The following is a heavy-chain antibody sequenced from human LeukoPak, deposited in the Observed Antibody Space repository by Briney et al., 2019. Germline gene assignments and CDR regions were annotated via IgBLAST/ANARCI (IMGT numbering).Heavy chain of an antibody. D-gene: IGHD3-22*01. CDR1: GYTFTSYG. J-gene: IGHJ4*02. CDR2: ISAYNGNT. CDR3: AREGVYDSSGYYLFDY. Sequence: ASVKVSCKASGYTFTSYGISWVRQAPGQGLEWMGWISAYNGNTNYAQKLQGRVTMTTDTSTSTAYMELRSLRSDDTAVYYCAREGVYDSSGYYLFDYWGQGTLVTVSS. V-gene: IGHV1-18*01.